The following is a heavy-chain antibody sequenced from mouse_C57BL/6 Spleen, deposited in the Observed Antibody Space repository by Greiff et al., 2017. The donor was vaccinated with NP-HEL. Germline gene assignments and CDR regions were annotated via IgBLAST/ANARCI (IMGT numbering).Heavy chain of an antibody. D-gene: IGHD1-1*01. CDR1: GYAFSSSW. CDR3: ARPSTTVVAYYAMDD. V-gene: IGHV1-82*01. Sequence: QLQQSGPELVKPGASVKISCKASGYAFSSSWMNWVKQRPGKGLEWIGRIYPGDGDTNYNGKFKGKATLTADKSSSTAYMQLSSLTSEDSAVYFCARPSTTVVAYYAMDDWGQGTSVTVSS. CDR2: IYPGDGDT. J-gene: IGHJ4*01.